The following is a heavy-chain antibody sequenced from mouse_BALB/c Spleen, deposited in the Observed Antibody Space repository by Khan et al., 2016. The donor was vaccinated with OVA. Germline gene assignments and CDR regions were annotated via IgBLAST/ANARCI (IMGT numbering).Heavy chain of an antibody. CDR1: GFTFTSYG. CDR2: ISSDSNTI. J-gene: IGHJ2*01. V-gene: IGHV5-17*02. Sequence: EVQLVESGGGLVQSGGSRKLSCAAFGFTFTSYGMHWIRQAPEKGLEWVAYISSDSNTIYYADTVKGRFTISREYPKNTLFLQMTSLRSGDTAMYCCATSYFYGYYFDYWGQGTTLTVSS. D-gene: IGHD1-1*01. CDR3: ATSYFYGYYFDY.